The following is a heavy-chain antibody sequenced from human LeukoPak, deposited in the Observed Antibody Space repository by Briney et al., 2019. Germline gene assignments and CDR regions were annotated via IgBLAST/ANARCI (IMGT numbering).Heavy chain of an antibody. Sequence: SETLSLTCTVSGGSISSYYWSWIRQPPGKGLEWIGYIYYSGSTNYNPSLKSRVTISVDTSKNQFSLKLSSVTAADTAVYYCARQPRPYSSIDYWGQGTLVTVSS. CDR3: ARQPRPYSSIDY. V-gene: IGHV4-59*08. CDR1: GGSISSYY. J-gene: IGHJ4*02. D-gene: IGHD6-19*01. CDR2: IYYSGST.